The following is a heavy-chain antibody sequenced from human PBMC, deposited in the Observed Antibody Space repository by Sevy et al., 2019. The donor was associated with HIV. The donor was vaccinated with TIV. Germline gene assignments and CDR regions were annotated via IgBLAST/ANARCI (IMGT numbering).Heavy chain of an antibody. J-gene: IGHJ4*02. CDR3: ARDWRKWPSDY. CDR2: ITTTGAEI. V-gene: IGHV3-23*01. D-gene: IGHD5-12*01. Sequence: GGSLRLSCAGSGFFFNNYDMSWVRQAPGKGLEWVSSITTTGAEIYYADSVKGRFDVSRVNSKSTMYLQMNSLRVEDTATYYCARDWRKWPSDYWGQGTRVTVSS. CDR1: GFFFNNYD.